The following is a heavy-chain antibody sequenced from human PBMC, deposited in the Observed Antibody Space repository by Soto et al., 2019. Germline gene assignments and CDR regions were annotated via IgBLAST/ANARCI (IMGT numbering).Heavy chain of an antibody. CDR1: GDTFNFYS. CDR2: INPILSMS. J-gene: IGHJ4*02. CDR3: ATSYGSGYRASDS. Sequence: QVQLVQSGADVQRPGSSVRVSCKASGDTFNFYSINWVRQAPGLGLQWMGRINPILSMSNYAPRFQGRVTMTADKSTSTAYMELSSLRSEDTAMYYCATSYGSGYRASDSWGQGALVTVSS. D-gene: IGHD3-10*01. V-gene: IGHV1-69*02.